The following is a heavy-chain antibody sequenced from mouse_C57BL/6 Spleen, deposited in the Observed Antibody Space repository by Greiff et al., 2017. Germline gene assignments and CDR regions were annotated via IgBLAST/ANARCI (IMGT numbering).Heavy chain of an antibody. Sequence: QVQLKESGAELVKPGASVKISCKASGYAFSSYWMNWVKQRPGKGLEWIGQIYPGDGDTNYNGKFKGKATLTADKSSSTAYMQLSSLTSEDSAVYFCARRIYDGYYRWYFDVWGTGTTVTVSS. CDR1: GYAFSSYW. D-gene: IGHD2-3*01. CDR2: IYPGDGDT. J-gene: IGHJ1*03. CDR3: ARRIYDGYYRWYFDV. V-gene: IGHV1-80*01.